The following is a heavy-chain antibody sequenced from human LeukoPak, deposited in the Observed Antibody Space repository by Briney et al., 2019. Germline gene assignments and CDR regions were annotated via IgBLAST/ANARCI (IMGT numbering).Heavy chain of an antibody. V-gene: IGHV4-34*01. Sequence: SETLSLTCAVYGGSFSGYYWSWIRQAPGKGLEWIGEINHSGSTNYRPSLKSRVTISLDTSKNQFSLKLSSVTAADTAVYYCAGLAVAGSYWCFDLWGRGTPVSVSS. J-gene: IGHJ2*01. CDR3: AGLAVAGSYWCFDL. D-gene: IGHD6-19*01. CDR2: INHSGST. CDR1: GGSFSGYY.